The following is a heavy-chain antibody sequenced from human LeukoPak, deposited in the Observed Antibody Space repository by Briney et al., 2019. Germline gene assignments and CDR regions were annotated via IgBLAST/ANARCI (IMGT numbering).Heavy chain of an antibody. Sequence: PSETLSLTCTVSGGSISSYYWSWIRQPPGKGLEWIGYIYYSGSTNYNPSLKSRVTISVDTSKNQFSLKLSSVTAADTAVYYCARWLLPLSDWGQGTLVTVSS. J-gene: IGHJ4*02. D-gene: IGHD5-12*01. CDR3: ARWLLPLSD. CDR2: IYYSGST. CDR1: GGSISSYY. V-gene: IGHV4-59*01.